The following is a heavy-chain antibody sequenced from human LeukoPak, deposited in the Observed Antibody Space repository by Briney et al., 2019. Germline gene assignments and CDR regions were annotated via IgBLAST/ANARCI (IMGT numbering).Heavy chain of an antibody. J-gene: IGHJ6*03. CDR2: INTNTGNP. CDR1: GYTFTSYA. Sequence: GASVKVSCKASGYTFTSYAMNWVRRAPGQGLEWMGWINTNTGNPTYAQGFTGRFVFSLDTSVSTAYLQISSLKAEDTAVYYCAREAGSHYDFWSGYYWFGGLRKPHYYYYMDVWGKGTTVTVSS. D-gene: IGHD3-3*01. CDR3: AREAGSHYDFWSGYYWFGGLRKPHYYYYMDV. V-gene: IGHV7-4-1*02.